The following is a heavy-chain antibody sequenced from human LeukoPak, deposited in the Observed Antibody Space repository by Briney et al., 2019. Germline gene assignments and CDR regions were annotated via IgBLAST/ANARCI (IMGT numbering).Heavy chain of an antibody. J-gene: IGHJ3*02. CDR1: GFTVSSNY. CDR3: ARVKVWFGESDAFDI. Sequence: GGSLRLSCAASGFTVSSNYMSWVRQAPGKGLEWASVIYSGGSTYYADSVKGRFTISRDNSKDTLYLQMNSLRGEDTAVYYCARVKVWFGESDAFDIWGQGTMVPVSS. V-gene: IGHV3-53*01. D-gene: IGHD3-10*01. CDR2: IYSGGST.